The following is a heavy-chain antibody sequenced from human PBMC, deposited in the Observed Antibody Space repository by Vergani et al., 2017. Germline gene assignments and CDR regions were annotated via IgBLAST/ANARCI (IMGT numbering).Heavy chain of an antibody. CDR2: IYSGGST. D-gene: IGHD6-6*01. V-gene: IGHV3-53*01. Sequence: EVQLVESGGGLIQPGGSLRLSCAASGFTVSSNYMSWVRQAPGKGLEWVSVIYSGGSTYYADSVKGLFTSSRYNSKNTLYLQMNSLRAEDTAVYYCARGGSSSSSYYYYYYMDVWGKGTTVTVSS. J-gene: IGHJ6*03. CDR1: GFTVSSNY. CDR3: ARGGSSSSSYYYYYYMDV.